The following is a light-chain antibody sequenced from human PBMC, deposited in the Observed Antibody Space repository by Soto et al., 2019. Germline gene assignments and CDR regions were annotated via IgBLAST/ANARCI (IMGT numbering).Light chain of an antibody. CDR1: SSDVGGYDY. V-gene: IGLV2-14*01. CDR2: EVS. J-gene: IGLJ1*01. CDR3: SSFSSSSTLYV. Sequence: DLTQPASGSTAPGQSISISCNRTSSDVGGYDYVSWYQQHPGKAPKLMLYEVSNRPSGVSNRFSGSKSGNTASLSISGLXAEDEADYYCSSFSSSSTLYVFGTETKVTAL.